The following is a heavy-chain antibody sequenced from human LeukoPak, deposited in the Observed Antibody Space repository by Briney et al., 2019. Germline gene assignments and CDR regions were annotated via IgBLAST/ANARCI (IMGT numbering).Heavy chain of an antibody. Sequence: GGSLRLSSAASVFTPITSWMHWVRQVPGGGLLWVARMNEDGRRTDVAGSVRGRFTISRDIAKNTLFLQMNSLRVEDTAVYHCVRDFGGEDDFWGQGTLVAVSS. J-gene: IGHJ4*02. CDR2: MNEDGRRT. CDR1: VFTPITSW. CDR3: VRDFGGEDDF. V-gene: IGHV3-74*01. D-gene: IGHD2-15*01.